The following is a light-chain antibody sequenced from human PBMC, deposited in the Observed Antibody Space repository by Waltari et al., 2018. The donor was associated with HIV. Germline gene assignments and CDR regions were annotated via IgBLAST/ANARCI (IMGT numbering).Light chain of an antibody. CDR1: SSNIGSNN. J-gene: IGLJ3*02. CDR2: RND. Sequence: QSVLTQPPSASGTPGQRVTISCSGSSSNIGSNNVYWYQQLPRTPPRLLIQRNDQRPSGVADRLSGSKSVTSASLAISGLRYDDEAEYFCATWDDSLSAWLFGGGTKVTVL. CDR3: ATWDDSLSAWL. V-gene: IGLV1-47*01.